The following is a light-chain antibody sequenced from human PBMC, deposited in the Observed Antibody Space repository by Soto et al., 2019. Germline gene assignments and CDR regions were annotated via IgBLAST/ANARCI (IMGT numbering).Light chain of an antibody. V-gene: IGKV1-39*01. Sequence: DIQMTQSPSSLSASVGDRVTITCRASQSISSYLNWYQQKPGKAPKFLIYSASSLQSGVPSRFSGSGSGTDFTLTISSLQPEDVATYYCQPSYLTTLTFGGGTKVEIK. J-gene: IGKJ4*01. CDR1: QSISSY. CDR3: QPSYLTTLT. CDR2: SAS.